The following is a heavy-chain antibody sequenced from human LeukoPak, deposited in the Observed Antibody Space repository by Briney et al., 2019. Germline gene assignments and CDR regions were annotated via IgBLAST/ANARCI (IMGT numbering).Heavy chain of an antibody. J-gene: IGHJ5*02. D-gene: IGHD3-3*01. CDR2: IKQDGSEK. CDR3: AREQDGYDFWSRYHKQNWFDP. V-gene: IGHV3-7*01. CDR1: GFTFSSYW. Sequence: TGGSLRLSCAASGFTFSSYWMSWVRQAPGKGLEWVANIKQDGSEKYYVDSVKGRFTISRDNAKNSLYLQMNSLRAEDTAVYYCAREQDGYDFWSRYHKQNWFDPWGQGTLVTVSS.